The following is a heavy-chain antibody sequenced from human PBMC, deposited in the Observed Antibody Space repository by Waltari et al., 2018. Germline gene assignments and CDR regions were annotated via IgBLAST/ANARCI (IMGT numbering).Heavy chain of an antibody. CDR1: GFTFNTYW. CDR2: INPDESQK. CDR3: TTLARGESGDY. D-gene: IGHD3-10*01. J-gene: IGHJ4*02. Sequence: EVQLVESGGGLVQPGGSLRLSCAASGFTFNTYWMKWIRQAPGKELELMVNINPDESQKFYVDSVKGRFTVSRDNAQNSLYLQMNNLRAEDTAVYYCTTLARGESGDYWGQGTLVTVSS. V-gene: IGHV3-7*01.